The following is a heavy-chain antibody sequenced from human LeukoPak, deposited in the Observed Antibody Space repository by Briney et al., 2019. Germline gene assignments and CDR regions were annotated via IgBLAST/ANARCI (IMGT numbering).Heavy chain of an antibody. Sequence: GGSLRLSCAASGFTFSDFYMTWIRQAPGKGLEWVSYITGSGTSMSYADSVKGRFTISRDNAKNSLYLQMNSLRAEDTAVYYCAKGEYYYDSSGYYHFDYWGQGTLVTVSS. J-gene: IGHJ4*02. D-gene: IGHD3-22*01. V-gene: IGHV3-11*01. CDR2: ITGSGTSM. CDR1: GFTFSDFY. CDR3: AKGEYYYDSSGYYHFDY.